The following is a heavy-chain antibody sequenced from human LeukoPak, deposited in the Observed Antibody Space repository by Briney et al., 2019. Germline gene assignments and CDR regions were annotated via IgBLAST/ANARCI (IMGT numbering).Heavy chain of an antibody. J-gene: IGHJ4*02. CDR1: GGSVSTYY. V-gene: IGHV4-59*02. Sequence: SETLSLTCTVAGGSVSTYYWNWIRQPPGKGLEWIGYIYYSGITNYNPSLKSRVTISVDTSKNQFSLKLSSVTAAGTAVYYCARDLRDSSGYWTFDSWGQGTLVTVSS. CDR3: ARDLRDSSGYWTFDS. CDR2: IYYSGIT. D-gene: IGHD3-22*01.